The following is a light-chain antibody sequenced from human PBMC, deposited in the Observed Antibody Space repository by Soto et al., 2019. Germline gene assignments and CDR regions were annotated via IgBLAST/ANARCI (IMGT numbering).Light chain of an antibody. J-gene: IGKJ3*01. CDR3: QQFGSSPPLT. CDR2: GPS. Sequence: EIVMTQSPATLSVSPGERVTLSCRASQSVSSSYIAWYQQKPGQAPRLLIYGPSSRATGIPDRISGCGSGTDFTLTISRLEPEDVAVYYCQQFGSSPPLTFRPGSKVDIK. V-gene: IGKV3-20*01. CDR1: QSVSSSY.